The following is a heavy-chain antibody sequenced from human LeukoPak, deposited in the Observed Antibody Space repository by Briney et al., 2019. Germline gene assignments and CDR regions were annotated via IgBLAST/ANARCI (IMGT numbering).Heavy chain of an antibody. CDR1: GFTFDDYA. Sequence: GGSLRLSCAASGFTFDDYAMHWVRQAPGKGLEWVSLISGDGGSTYHADCVKGRFTISRDNSKNSLYLQMNSLRTEDTALYYCAKDIGTYCSSTSCPGGWVDYWGQGTLVTVSS. CDR2: ISGDGGST. CDR3: AKDIGTYCSSTSCPGGWVDY. D-gene: IGHD2-2*01. J-gene: IGHJ4*02. V-gene: IGHV3-43*02.